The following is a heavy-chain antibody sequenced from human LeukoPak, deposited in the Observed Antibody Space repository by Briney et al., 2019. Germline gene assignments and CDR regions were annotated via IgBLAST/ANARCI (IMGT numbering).Heavy chain of an antibody. CDR3: VSGLYPFFDY. J-gene: IGHJ4*02. D-gene: IGHD2-2*02. V-gene: IGHV4-39*07. Sequence: SGTLSLTCTVSGGSISSSSYYWGWIRQPPGKGLEWIGSIYYSGSTYYNPSLKSRVTISVDTSKNQFSLKLSSVTAADTAVYYCVSGLYPFFDYWGQGTLVTVSS. CDR1: GGSISSSSYY. CDR2: IYYSGST.